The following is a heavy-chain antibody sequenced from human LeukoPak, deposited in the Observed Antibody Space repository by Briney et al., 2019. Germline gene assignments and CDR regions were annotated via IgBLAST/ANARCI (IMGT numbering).Heavy chain of an antibody. CDR2: IYYSGST. CDR1: GGSISSSSYY. Sequence: SETLSLTCTVSGGSISSSSYYWGWIRQPPGKGLEWIGSIYYSGSTYYNPSLKSRVTISVDKSKNQFSLKLSSVTAADTAVYYCARVLAAAGMDYWGQGTLVTVSS. D-gene: IGHD6-13*01. CDR3: ARVLAAAGMDY. J-gene: IGHJ4*02. V-gene: IGHV4-39*07.